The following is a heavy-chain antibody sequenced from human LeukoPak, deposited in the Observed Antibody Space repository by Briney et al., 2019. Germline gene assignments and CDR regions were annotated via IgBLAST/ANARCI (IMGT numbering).Heavy chain of an antibody. Sequence: SETLSLTCAVYGGSFSGYYWGWIRQPPGKGLEWIGSIYYSGSTYYNPSLKSRVTISVDTSKNQFSLKLSSVTAADTAVYYCARFNLAYVYPSGPNDFRGQGTQVTVSS. D-gene: IGHD5/OR15-5a*01. J-gene: IGHJ4*02. V-gene: IGHV4-39*01. CDR1: GGSFSGYY. CDR3: ARFNLAYVYPSGPNDF. CDR2: IYYSGST.